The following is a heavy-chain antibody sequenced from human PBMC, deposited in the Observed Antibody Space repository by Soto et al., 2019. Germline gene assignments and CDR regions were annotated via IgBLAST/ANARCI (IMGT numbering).Heavy chain of an antibody. V-gene: IGHV3-7*01. CDR2: KKKDGIED. Sequence: GGSLRLSCATSGFTFRTYWMSWVRQAPGKGLERVACKKKDGIEDFYVDSVRGRFTISRDNAKNSLYLQMNSLRAEDTAVYYCAGLDTSMVKTPGYWGQGTLVTVSS. J-gene: IGHJ4*02. D-gene: IGHD5-18*01. CDR1: GFTFRTYW. CDR3: AGLDTSMVKTPGY.